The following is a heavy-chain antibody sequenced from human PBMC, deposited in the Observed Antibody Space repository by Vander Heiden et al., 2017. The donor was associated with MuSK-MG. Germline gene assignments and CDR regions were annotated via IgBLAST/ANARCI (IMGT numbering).Heavy chain of an antibody. V-gene: IGHV4-59*08. CDR3: ARSYSSRWDYYYYYDMDV. J-gene: IGHJ6*02. CDR1: GGAISSYY. CDR2: IYYSGST. D-gene: IGHD6-13*01. Sequence: QVQLQESGPGLVQPSETLSLTCTVSGGAISSYYWSWIRQPPGRGLAWIGYIYYSGSTNYNPSLKSRVTISVDTSKNQFALKLSSVTAADTAVYYCARSYSSRWDYYYYYDMDVWGQGTTVTVSS.